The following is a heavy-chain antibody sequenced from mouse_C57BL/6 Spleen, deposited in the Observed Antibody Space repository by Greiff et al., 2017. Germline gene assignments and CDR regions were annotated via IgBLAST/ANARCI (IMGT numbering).Heavy chain of an antibody. Sequence: QVQLQQPGAELVKPGASVKLSCKASGYTFTSYWITWVKQRPGQGLEWIGDIYPGSGSTNYTEKFKSKATLTVDTSSSTAYMQLSSLTSEDAAVYYCARSGGYYFDYWGQGTTLTVSS. CDR3: ARSGGYYFDY. CDR1: GYTFTSYW. D-gene: IGHD1-1*02. J-gene: IGHJ2*01. V-gene: IGHV1-55*01. CDR2: IYPGSGST.